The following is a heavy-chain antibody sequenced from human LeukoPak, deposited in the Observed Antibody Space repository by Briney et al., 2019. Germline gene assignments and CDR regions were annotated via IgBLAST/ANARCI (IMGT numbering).Heavy chain of an antibody. D-gene: IGHD5-18*01. CDR2: IYHSGST. Sequence: SETLSLTCAVSGGSISSGGYSWSWIRQPPGKGLEWIGYIYHSGSTYYNPSLKSRVTISVDRSKNQFSLNLSSVTAADTAVYYCARDGSGYSYGFDYWGQGTLVTASS. CDR3: ARDGSGYSYGFDY. J-gene: IGHJ4*02. CDR1: GGSISSGGYS. V-gene: IGHV4-30-2*01.